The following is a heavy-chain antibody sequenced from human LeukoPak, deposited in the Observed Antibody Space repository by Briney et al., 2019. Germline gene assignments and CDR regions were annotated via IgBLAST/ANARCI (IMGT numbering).Heavy chain of an antibody. CDR2: ISAYNGNT. V-gene: IGHV1-18*01. D-gene: IGHD1-26*01. CDR1: GYIFTSYA. J-gene: IGHJ4*02. CDR3: ARDRPWYSGSYGPDY. Sequence: ASVKVSCKASGYIFTSYAMNWVRQAPGQGLEWMGWISAYNGNTNYAQKLQGRVTMTTDTSTSTAYMELRSLRSDDTAVYYCARDRPWYSGSYGPDYWGQGTLVTVSS.